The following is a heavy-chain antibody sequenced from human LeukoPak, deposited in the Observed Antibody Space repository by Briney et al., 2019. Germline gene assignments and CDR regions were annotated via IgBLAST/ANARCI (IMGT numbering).Heavy chain of an antibody. V-gene: IGHV3-23*01. CDR3: AKEAGGGRYFDWLLSAPFDY. D-gene: IGHD3-9*01. J-gene: IGHJ4*02. Sequence: PGGSLRLSCAASGFTFSSYAMTWVRQAPGKGLEWVSAISGSGGSTYYADSVKGRFTISRDNSKNTLYLQMSSLRAEDTAVYYCAKEAGGGRYFDWLLSAPFDYWGQGTLVTVSS. CDR1: GFTFSSYA. CDR2: ISGSGGST.